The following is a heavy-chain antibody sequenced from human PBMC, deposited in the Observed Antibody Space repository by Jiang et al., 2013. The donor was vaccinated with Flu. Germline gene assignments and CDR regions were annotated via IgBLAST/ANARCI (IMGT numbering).Heavy chain of an antibody. CDR2: ISAYNGNT. CDR1: GYTFTSYG. J-gene: IGHJ4*02. CDR3: ARDPRVIGVAVTGSFDY. V-gene: IGHV1-18*01. D-gene: IGHD6-19*01. Sequence: SGAEVKKPGASVKVSCKASGYTFTSYGISWVRQAPGQGLEWMGWISAYNGNTNYAQKLQGRVTMTTDTSTSTAYMELRSLRSDDTAVYYCARDPRVIGVAVTGSFDYWGQGTLVTVSS.